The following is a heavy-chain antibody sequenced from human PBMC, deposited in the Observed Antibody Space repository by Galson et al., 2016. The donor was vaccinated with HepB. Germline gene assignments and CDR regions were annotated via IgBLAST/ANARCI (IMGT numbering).Heavy chain of an antibody. CDR3: ARDVQYRFDS. Sequence: SVKVSCTASGYTFTTSGISWVRQAPGQGLEWMGWISPYSGNTKYAQKFQGGLTLTTDSSTTTAYMELRSLRFDDTALYYCARDVQYRFDSWGQGTLVTVSS. V-gene: IGHV1-18*01. CDR2: ISPYSGNT. J-gene: IGHJ4*02. CDR1: GYTFTTSG. D-gene: IGHD2/OR15-2a*01.